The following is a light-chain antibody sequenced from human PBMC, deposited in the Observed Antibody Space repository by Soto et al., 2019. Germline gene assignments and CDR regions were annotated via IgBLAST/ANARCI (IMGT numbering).Light chain of an antibody. CDR3: QQRSNWPLT. V-gene: IGKV3-15*01. J-gene: IGKJ4*01. Sequence: EIVMTQSPATLSVSPGERATLSCRASQSVSSNLAWFQQNPGQAPRLLIYGASTRATGIPARFSGSGSGTDFTLTISSLQSEDFAVYYCQQRSNWPLTFGGGTTVEIK. CDR1: QSVSSN. CDR2: GAS.